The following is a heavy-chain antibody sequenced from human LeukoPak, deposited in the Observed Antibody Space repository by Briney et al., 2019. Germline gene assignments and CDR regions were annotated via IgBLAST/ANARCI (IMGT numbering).Heavy chain of an antibody. CDR3: ASDAGYGLF. CDR1: GFTISCYW. Sequence: GGSLRLSCAASGFTISCYWMHWVRHTPGKGLVWFSRINSDGSSSSYADSVKGRFTISRDNAKNTLYLQMNSLRAEDTAVYYCASDAGYGLFWGQGTLVTVSS. CDR2: INSDGSSS. D-gene: IGHD2-15*01. V-gene: IGHV3-74*01. J-gene: IGHJ4*02.